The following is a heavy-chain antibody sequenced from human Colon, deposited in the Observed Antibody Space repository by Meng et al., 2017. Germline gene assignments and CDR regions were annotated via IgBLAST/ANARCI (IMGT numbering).Heavy chain of an antibody. CDR3: ARGVDWAKSGNF. J-gene: IGHJ4*02. V-gene: IGHV4-34*01. D-gene: IGHD3-9*01. CDR2: IHPSGST. Sequence: QVQLQQWGAGLLKPSETLSLTCAVYGGPFSGYYLTWIRQPPGKGLEWVGEIHPSGSTYYSPSLQSRVTITLDTSKNQFSLTLSSMTAADTAVYYCARGVDWAKSGNFWGQGTLVTVYS. CDR1: GGPFSGYY.